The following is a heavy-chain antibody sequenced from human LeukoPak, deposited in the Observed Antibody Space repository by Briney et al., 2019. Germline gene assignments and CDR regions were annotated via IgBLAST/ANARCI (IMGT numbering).Heavy chain of an antibody. D-gene: IGHD1-7*01. CDR2: FSSGGSA. J-gene: IGHJ4*02. V-gene: IGHV4-39*07. CDR3: ARKQTGTMYDV. CDR1: GGSISSSSYY. Sequence: PSETLSLTCIVPGGSISSSSYYWAWIRQSPGKGLEWIGTFSSGGSAYYNPSLTRRVSISKDTSDNQFSLRLYSVTAADTAVYYCARKQTGTMYDVWGQGTQVTVSS.